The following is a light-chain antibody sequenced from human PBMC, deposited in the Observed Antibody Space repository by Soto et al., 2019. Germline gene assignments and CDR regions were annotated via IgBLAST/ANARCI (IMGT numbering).Light chain of an antibody. CDR1: QSVSSN. CDR3: QQYNNLPRT. J-gene: IGKJ1*01. CDR2: GAS. V-gene: IGKV3-15*01. Sequence: EIVMTQSPATLSVSPGERATLSCRASQSVSSNLAWYQQKPGQAPRLLIYGASTRATGIPARFSGSGSGTEFTLTISSLQSEDFAVYYCQQYNNLPRTFGQGTKVEIQ.